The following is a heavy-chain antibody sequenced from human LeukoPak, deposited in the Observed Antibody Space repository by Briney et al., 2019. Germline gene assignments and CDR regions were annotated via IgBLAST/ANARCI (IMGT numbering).Heavy chain of an antibody. CDR3: ARETCSGGSCYSWYRTNPYGMDV. J-gene: IGHJ6*02. D-gene: IGHD2-15*01. CDR2: INPNSGGT. CDR1: GYTFTGYY. V-gene: IGHV1-2*02. Sequence: WASVKVSCKASGYTFTGYYMHWVRQAPGQGREWMGWINPNSGGTNYAQKFQGRVTMTRDTSISTAYMELSRLRSDDTAVYYCARETCSGGSCYSWYRTNPYGMDVWGQGTTVTVSS.